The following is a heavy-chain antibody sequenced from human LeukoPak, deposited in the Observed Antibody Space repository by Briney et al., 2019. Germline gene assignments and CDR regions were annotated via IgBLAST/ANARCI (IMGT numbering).Heavy chain of an antibody. D-gene: IGHD3-16*01. CDR1: GFTFSSYG. Sequence: GGSLRLSCAASGFTFSSYGMHWVRQAPGKGLEWVAFIRYDGSNKYYADSVKGRFTISRDNSKNTLYLQMNSLRAEDTAVYYCAKKGGYDYVWGSPTPDYFDYWGQGTLVTVSS. CDR2: IRYDGSNK. V-gene: IGHV3-30*02. J-gene: IGHJ4*02. CDR3: AKKGGYDYVWGSPTPDYFDY.